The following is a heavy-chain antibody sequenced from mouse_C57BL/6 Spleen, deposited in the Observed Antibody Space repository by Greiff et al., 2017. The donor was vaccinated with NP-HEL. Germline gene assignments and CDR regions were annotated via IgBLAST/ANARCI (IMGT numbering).Heavy chain of an antibody. V-gene: IGHV5-17*01. CDR1: GFTFSDYG. D-gene: IGHD1-1*01. CDR2: ISSGSSTI. CDR3: ARTYYYGSPYFDY. J-gene: IGHJ2*01. Sequence: EVMLVESGGGLVKPGGSLKLSCAASGFTFSDYGMHWVRQAPEKGLAWVAYISSGSSTIYYADTVKGRFTISRDNAKNTLFLQMTSLRSEDTAMYYCARTYYYGSPYFDYWGQGTTLTVSS.